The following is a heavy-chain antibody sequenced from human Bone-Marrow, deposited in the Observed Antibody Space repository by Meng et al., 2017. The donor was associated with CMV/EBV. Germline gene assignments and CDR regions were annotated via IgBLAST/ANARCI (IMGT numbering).Heavy chain of an antibody. D-gene: IGHD7-27*01. V-gene: IGHV4-61*08. CDR3: ASRTGDFLNDAFDI. CDR2: IYYSGST. J-gene: IGHJ3*02. CDR1: GGSISSGDYY. Sequence: SETLSLTCTVSGGSISSGDYYWSWIRQPPGKGLEWIGYIYYSGSTNYNPSLKSRVTISVDTSKNQFSLKLSSVTAADTAVYYCASRTGDFLNDAFDIWGQGTMVTVSS.